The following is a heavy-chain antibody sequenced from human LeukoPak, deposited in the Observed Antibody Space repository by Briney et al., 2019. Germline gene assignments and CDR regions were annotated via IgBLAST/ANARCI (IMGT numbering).Heavy chain of an antibody. V-gene: IGHV4-34*01. D-gene: IGHD3-3*01. J-gene: IGHJ4*02. CDR1: GGSFSGYY. Sequence: SETLSLTCAVYGGSFSGYYWSWIRQPPGKGLEWIGEINHSGSTNYNLSLKSRVTISVDTSKNQFSLKLSSVTAADTAVYYCARIPRLRFFDYWGQGTLVTVSS. CDR3: ARIPRLRFFDY. CDR2: INHSGST.